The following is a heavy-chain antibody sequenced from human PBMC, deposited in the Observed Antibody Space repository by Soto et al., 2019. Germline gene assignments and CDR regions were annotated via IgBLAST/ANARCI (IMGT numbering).Heavy chain of an antibody. Sequence: EVQLVESGGGSVQPGGSLRLSCAASGFTFSDYNMNWVRQAPGKGLEWVSYISSRHTIYYADSVKGRFTISRDNAKNSRYLHMNGLRAEDTDVYYCARIASYGDILFDFWGQGILVTVSS. CDR3: ARIASYGDILFDF. V-gene: IGHV3-48*01. J-gene: IGHJ4*02. CDR1: GFTFSDYN. CDR2: ISSRHTI. D-gene: IGHD4-17*01.